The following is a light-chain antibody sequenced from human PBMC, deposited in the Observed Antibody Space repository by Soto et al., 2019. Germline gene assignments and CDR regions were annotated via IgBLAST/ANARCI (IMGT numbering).Light chain of an antibody. CDR2: SAS. V-gene: IGKV1-17*03. Sequence: DIQMTQSPSAMSASVGDRVTISCRASHNINYYLAWFQQKPGKVPKRLIYSASSFQSGVPSRFSGSGSGTEFTLTITGLQPEDTAIYYCLQHNSYPLTFGGGTKVEIK. CDR1: HNINYY. CDR3: LQHNSYPLT. J-gene: IGKJ4*01.